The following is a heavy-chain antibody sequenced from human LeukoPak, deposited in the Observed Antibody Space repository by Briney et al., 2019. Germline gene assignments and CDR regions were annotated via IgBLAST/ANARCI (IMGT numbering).Heavy chain of an antibody. D-gene: IGHD6-13*01. CDR3: ARGEQQLVQSWFDP. CDR2: IYYSGST. V-gene: IGHV4-30-4*08. Sequence: PSQTLSLTCTVSGGSISSGDYYWSWIRQPPGKGLEWIGYIYYSGSTYYNPSLKSRVTISVDTSKNQFSLKLSSVTAADTAVYYCARGEQQLVQSWFDPWGQGTLVTVSS. J-gene: IGHJ5*02. CDR1: GGSISSGDYY.